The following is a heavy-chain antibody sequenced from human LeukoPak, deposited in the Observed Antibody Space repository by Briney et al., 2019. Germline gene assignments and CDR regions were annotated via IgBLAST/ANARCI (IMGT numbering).Heavy chain of an antibody. J-gene: IGHJ4*02. CDR1: GFTFSEYG. CDR3: ANLPYNWNEYFDDY. CDR2: ISCDGNDR. Sequence: GGSLRLSCAASGFTFSEYGMHWGAQAPGEGREGVAYISCDGNDRDYVHPVRGRFTVSRDNRKNTMYLQRESLRAEDTDGYYCANLPYNWNEYFDDYWGQGPLVTVSS. V-gene: IGHV3-30*02. D-gene: IGHD1-1*01.